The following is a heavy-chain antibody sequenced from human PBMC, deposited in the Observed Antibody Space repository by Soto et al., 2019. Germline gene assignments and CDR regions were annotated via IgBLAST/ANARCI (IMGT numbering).Heavy chain of an antibody. D-gene: IGHD3-3*01. J-gene: IGHJ6*02. CDR1: GGTFSSYA. V-gene: IGHV1-69*06. CDR2: IIPIFGTT. Sequence: QVQLVQSGAEVKKPGSSVKVSCKASGGTFSSYAISWVRQAPGQGLEWMGGIIPIFGTTNYAQKFQGRVTITADKSTSTAYMELSSLRSEDTAVYYCARGAEWLPRYYYGMDVWGQGTTVTVSS. CDR3: ARGAEWLPRYYYGMDV.